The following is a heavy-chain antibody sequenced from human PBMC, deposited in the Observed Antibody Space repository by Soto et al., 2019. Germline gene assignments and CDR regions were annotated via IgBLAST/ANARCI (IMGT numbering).Heavy chain of an antibody. CDR2: IIPILGIA. Sequence: QVQLVQSGAEVKKPGSSVKVSCKASGGTFSSYTISWVRQAPGQGLEWMGRIIPILGIANYAQKFQGRVTIAMDKPTSTAYMELSSLRSEDTAVYYCASGDTVTTVHYDYMDVWGKGTTVTVSS. CDR1: GGTFSSYT. V-gene: IGHV1-69*02. CDR3: ASGDTVTTVHYDYMDV. J-gene: IGHJ6*03. D-gene: IGHD4-4*01.